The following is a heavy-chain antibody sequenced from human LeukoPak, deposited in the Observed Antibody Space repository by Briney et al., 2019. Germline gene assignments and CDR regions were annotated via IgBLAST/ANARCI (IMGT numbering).Heavy chain of an antibody. V-gene: IGHV4-59*01. CDR3: ARVGGDSSGYWGFDP. D-gene: IGHD3-22*01. CDR1: GGSLSSYY. Sequence: PQTLSLTCTVSGGSLSSYYCSWIRQPPGKGLEWIGDINYSGRTNNYPSPKSRVTIIVDTSKNQFSLKLSSVTAADTAVYYCARVGGDSSGYWGFDPWGQGTLVTVAS. CDR2: INYSGRT. J-gene: IGHJ5*02.